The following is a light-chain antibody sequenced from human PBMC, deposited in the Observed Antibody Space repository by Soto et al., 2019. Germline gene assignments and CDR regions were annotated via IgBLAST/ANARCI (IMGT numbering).Light chain of an antibody. CDR2: GAS. CDR1: QSVSKY. CDR3: QQYGGSPQT. J-gene: IGKJ1*01. Sequence: EIVVTQSPGTLALSPVEGATLSCRASQSVSKYLAWYQQKPGQAPRLLIYGASSRATGIPDSFSGSGSGTDFTLTISRLEPEDFAVYYCQQYGGSPQTFGQGTKVEIK. V-gene: IGKV3-20*01.